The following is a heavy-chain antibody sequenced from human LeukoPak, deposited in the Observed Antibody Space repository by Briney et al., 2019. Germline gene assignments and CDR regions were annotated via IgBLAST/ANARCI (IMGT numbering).Heavy chain of an antibody. J-gene: IGHJ6*03. CDR2: IGGSDCRT. Sequence: HAGGSLRLSCAASGFTFSTYAMSWVRQAPGKGLEWVSLIGGSDCRTRYADSVKGRFTISRDNSKDTLYLEMNSLRAEDTAVYYCAKDSSSYDWGYMDVWGKGTTVTISS. V-gene: IGHV3-23*01. D-gene: IGHD3-22*01. CDR3: AKDSSSYDWGYMDV. CDR1: GFTFSTYA.